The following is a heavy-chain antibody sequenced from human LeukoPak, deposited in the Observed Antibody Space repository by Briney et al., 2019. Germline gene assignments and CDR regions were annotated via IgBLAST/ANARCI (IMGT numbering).Heavy chain of an antibody. Sequence: GGSLRLSCAASGFTFSTYWMSWVRQAPGKGLEWVANIQQDGSEKYYVDSVKGRFTISRDSAKNSLYLQMNSLRAEDTAVYYCARDKIVGATHFDYWGQGTPVTVSS. CDR2: IQQDGSEK. CDR3: ARDKIVGATHFDY. CDR1: GFTFSTYW. V-gene: IGHV3-7*01. D-gene: IGHD1-26*01. J-gene: IGHJ4*02.